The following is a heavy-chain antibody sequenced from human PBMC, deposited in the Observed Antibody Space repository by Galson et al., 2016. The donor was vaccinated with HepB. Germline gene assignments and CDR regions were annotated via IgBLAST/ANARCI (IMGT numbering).Heavy chain of an antibody. J-gene: IGHJ6*02. Sequence: SLRLSCAVSGFSFDDYAMHWVRQAPGKGLEWVSSISWNGGSIGYAASVKGRFTISRDNAKRSLYLQMNSLRAEDTALYYCSKDKHTGTGWSNFGTYVCGQATT. D-gene: IGHD1-26*01. CDR2: ISWNGGSI. V-gene: IGHV3-9*01. CDR1: GFSFDDYA. CDR3: SKDKHTGTGWSNFGTYV.